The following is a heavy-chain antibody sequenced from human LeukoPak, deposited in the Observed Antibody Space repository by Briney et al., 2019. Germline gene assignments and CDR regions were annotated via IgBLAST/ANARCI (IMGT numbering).Heavy chain of an antibody. CDR2: ISYDGSNK. CDR1: GFTFSSYD. Sequence: PGRSLRLSCAASGFTFSSYDMHWVRQAPGKGLEWVAVISYDGSNKYYADSVKGRFTISRDNSKNTLYLQMNSLRAEDTAVYYCARDPRAMIVVVNFFDYWGQGTLVTVSS. CDR3: ARDPRAMIVVVNFFDY. D-gene: IGHD3-22*01. J-gene: IGHJ4*02. V-gene: IGHV3-30*03.